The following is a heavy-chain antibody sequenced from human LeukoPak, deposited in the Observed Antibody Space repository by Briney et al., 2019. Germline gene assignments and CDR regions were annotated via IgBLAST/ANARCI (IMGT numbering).Heavy chain of an antibody. J-gene: IGHJ4*02. CDR3: ARGSNDSSGYYYVDY. D-gene: IGHD3-22*01. CDR1: GGSITNNNYN. Sequence: SETLSLTCTVSGGSITNNNYNWDWIRQPPGKGLEWIGYIYYSGSTNYNPSLKSRVTISVDTSKNQFSLKLSSVTAADTAVYYCARGSNDSSGYYYVDYWGQGTLVTVSS. CDR2: IYYSGST. V-gene: IGHV4-61*05.